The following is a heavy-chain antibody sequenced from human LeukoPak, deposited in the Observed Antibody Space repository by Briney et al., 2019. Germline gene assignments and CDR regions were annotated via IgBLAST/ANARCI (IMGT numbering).Heavy chain of an antibody. CDR3: AKYTKDLYYDSSGSLDY. CDR1: GFTFSSYA. V-gene: IGHV3-23*01. CDR2: ISGSGGST. Sequence: GGSLRLSCAASGFTFSSYAMTWVRQAPGKGLEWVSVISGSGGSTHYADSAKGRFTISRDNSKKTLYLQMNSLRAEDTAVYYCAKYTKDLYYDSSGSLDYWGQGTLVTVSS. J-gene: IGHJ4*02. D-gene: IGHD3-22*01.